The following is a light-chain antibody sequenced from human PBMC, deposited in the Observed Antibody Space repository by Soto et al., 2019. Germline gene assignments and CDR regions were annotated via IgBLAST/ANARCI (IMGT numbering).Light chain of an antibody. CDR1: QRVSSD. Sequence: IVLTHSPGTLSLSPLERATVSCRAGQRVSSDYLAWYQQKPGQAPRLLIYGASNGATGIPGRFSGSGSGTEFTLTISSLQSEDFAVYYCQHYYNWPRTFGQGTKVDIK. CDR2: GAS. J-gene: IGKJ1*01. V-gene: IGKV3-15*01. CDR3: QHYYNWPRT.